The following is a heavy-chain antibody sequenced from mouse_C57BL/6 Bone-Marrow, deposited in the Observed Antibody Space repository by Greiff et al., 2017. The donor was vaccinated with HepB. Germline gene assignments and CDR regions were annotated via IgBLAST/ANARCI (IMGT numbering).Heavy chain of an antibody. J-gene: IGHJ4*01. CDR2: IYPGSGNT. V-gene: IGHV1-76*01. CDR1: GYTFTDYY. Sequence: VKLQQSGAELVRPGASVKLSCKASGYTFTDYYINWVKQRPGQGLEWIARIYPGSGNTYYNEKFKGKATLTAEKSSSTAYMQLSSLTSEDSAVYFCARGHYYYGSSYWGAMDYWGQGTSVTVSS. D-gene: IGHD1-1*01. CDR3: ARGHYYYGSSYWGAMDY.